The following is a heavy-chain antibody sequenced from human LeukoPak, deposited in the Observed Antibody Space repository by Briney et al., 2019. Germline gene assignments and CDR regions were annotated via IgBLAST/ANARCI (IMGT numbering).Heavy chain of an antibody. CDR1: GGPFSRYY. V-gene: IGHV4-59*01. D-gene: IGHD3-9*01. CDR3: ARSDYDLLTGYSAVYFGF. CDR2: IYYSGST. Sequence: PSETLSLTCTVSGGPFSRYYWGWIRQPPGKGLEWIGYIYYSGSTNYNPSLKSRITMSMDRSKKQFSLRLSSVTAADTAVYYCARSDYDLLTGYSAVYFGFWGQGALVTVSS. J-gene: IGHJ4*02.